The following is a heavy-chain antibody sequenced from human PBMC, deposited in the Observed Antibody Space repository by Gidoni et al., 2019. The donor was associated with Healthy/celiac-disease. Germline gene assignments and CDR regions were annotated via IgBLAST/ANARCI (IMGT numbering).Heavy chain of an antibody. V-gene: IGHV1-3*01. CDR3: ARTYYDILTGDYGRDV. D-gene: IGHD3-9*01. J-gene: IGHJ6*02. CDR2: INAGNGNT. Sequence: QVQLVQSGAEVKKPGASVKVSCKASGSTFNRYAMHWVRQAPGQMLEWMGWINAGNGNTKYSQKFQGRVTITRDKSASTAYMELSSLRSEETAVYDCARTYYDILTGDYGRDVWGQGTTVTVSS. CDR1: GSTFNRYA.